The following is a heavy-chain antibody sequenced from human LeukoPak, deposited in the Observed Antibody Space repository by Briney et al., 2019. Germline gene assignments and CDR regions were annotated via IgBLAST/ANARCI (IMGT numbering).Heavy chain of an antibody. CDR3: ARHGSIVVVTAILGLDY. D-gene: IGHD2-21*02. V-gene: IGHV4-39*01. CDR2: IYYSGST. Sequence: PSETPSLTCTVSGGSISSSSYYWGWIRQPPGKGLEWIGSIYYSGSTYYNPSLKSRVTISVDTSKNQFSLKLSSVTAADTAVYYCARHGSIVVVTAILGLDYWGQGTLVTVSS. J-gene: IGHJ4*02. CDR1: GGSISSSSYY.